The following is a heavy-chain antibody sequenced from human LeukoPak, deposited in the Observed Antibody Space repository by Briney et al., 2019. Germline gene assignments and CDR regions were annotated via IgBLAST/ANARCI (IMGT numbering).Heavy chain of an antibody. CDR3: AKDLNDYGGALDY. CDR1: GXTFSSYS. Sequence: GGSLRLSCAPSGXTFSSYSMNWFRQAPGKGLESVSSISHSGIYIYYADSVKGRFTISRDNAKNSLSLQMNSLRAEDSAIYYCAKDLNDYGGALDYWGQGTLVTVSS. V-gene: IGHV3-21*01. J-gene: IGHJ4*02. D-gene: IGHD4/OR15-4a*01. CDR2: ISHSGIYI.